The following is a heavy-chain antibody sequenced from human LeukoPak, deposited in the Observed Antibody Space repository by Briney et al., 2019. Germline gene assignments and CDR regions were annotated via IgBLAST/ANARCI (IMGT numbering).Heavy chain of an antibody. Sequence: SGGSLRLSCAASGFTFSNSGMHWVRQAPGKGLEWVAVIWYDGGNEYYADAVKGRFIISRDSSKNTVHLQMNSLRVEDTSVYYCAREISMFVNAFDLWGQGTLVAVSS. D-gene: IGHD3-10*02. CDR3: AREISMFVNAFDL. CDR2: IWYDGGNE. CDR1: GFTFSNSG. J-gene: IGHJ3*01. V-gene: IGHV3-33*01.